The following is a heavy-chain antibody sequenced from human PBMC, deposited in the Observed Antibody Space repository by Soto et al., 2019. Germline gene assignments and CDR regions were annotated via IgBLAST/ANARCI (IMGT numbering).Heavy chain of an antibody. CDR2: IYWDDDK. Sequence: QITLKESGPTLVKPTQTLTLTCTFSGFSLSTSGVGVGWIRQPPGKALEWLALIYWDDDKRYSPSLKSTHTITKDTSKNQVVLTMTTMDPVDTATYYWAHAYYDILSGHYYHYGMDVWGQGTTVTVSS. V-gene: IGHV2-5*02. CDR3: AHAYYDILSGHYYHYGMDV. D-gene: IGHD3-9*01. CDR1: GFSLSTSGVG. J-gene: IGHJ6*02.